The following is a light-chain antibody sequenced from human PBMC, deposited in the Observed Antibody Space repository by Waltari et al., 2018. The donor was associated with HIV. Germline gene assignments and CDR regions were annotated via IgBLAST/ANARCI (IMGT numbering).Light chain of an antibody. CDR1: QAIDNY. V-gene: IGKV1-39*01. Sequence: DIQMTQSPSSLSASLGDRVTIICRASQAIDNYLNWYSQKPGKAPEVLFYGASSLQSGVPSRFSAGGSGTHFTLTISSLHLEDFATYYCQQTYSHPTTFGQGTTLEI. CDR3: QQTYSHPTT. J-gene: IGKJ2*01. CDR2: GAS.